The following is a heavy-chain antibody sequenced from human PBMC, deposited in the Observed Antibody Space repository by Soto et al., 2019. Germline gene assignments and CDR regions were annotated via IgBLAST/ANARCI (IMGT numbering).Heavy chain of an antibody. CDR3: ARLVTAKKTSFNFDY. CDR1: GYSFTSYL. V-gene: IGHV5-10-1*01. D-gene: IGHD1-1*01. J-gene: IGHJ4*02. Sequence: PGDSLKISCKGYGYSFTSYLISWVRQMPGKGLEWMGRIDPSDSYTNYSPSFQGHVTISADKSISTAYLQWSSLKASDTAMYYFARLVTAKKTSFNFDYWGQGTLVTVSS. CDR2: IDPSDSYT.